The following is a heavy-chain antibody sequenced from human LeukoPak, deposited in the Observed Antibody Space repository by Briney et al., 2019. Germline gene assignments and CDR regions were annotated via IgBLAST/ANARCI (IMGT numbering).Heavy chain of an antibody. CDR3: TTDPGYYYDSSGAFFDY. D-gene: IGHD3-22*01. CDR1: GFTFSNAW. Sequence: GGSLRLSCAASGFTFSNAWMSWVRQAPGKGLEWVGRIKSKTDGGTTDYAAPVKGRFTISRDDSKNTLYLQMNSLTTEDTAVYYCTTDPGYYYDSSGAFFDYWGQGTLVTVS. V-gene: IGHV3-15*01. J-gene: IGHJ4*02. CDR2: IKSKTDGGTT.